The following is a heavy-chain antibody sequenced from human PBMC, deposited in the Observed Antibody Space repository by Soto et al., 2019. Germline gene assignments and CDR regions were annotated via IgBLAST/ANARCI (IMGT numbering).Heavy chain of an antibody. Sequence: EVQLLESGGGLVQPGGSLRLSCAASGFTFSSYALSWVRQAPGKGLEWVSAISGSGGSTYYADSVKGRFTISRDNSKNTLYLQMNSLSAEDTAVYYCAKGDCSSTSCQNYYYYGMDVCGQGTTVTVSS. CDR3: AKGDCSSTSCQNYYYYGMDV. D-gene: IGHD2-2*01. CDR1: GFTFSSYA. V-gene: IGHV3-23*01. CDR2: ISGSGGST. J-gene: IGHJ6*02.